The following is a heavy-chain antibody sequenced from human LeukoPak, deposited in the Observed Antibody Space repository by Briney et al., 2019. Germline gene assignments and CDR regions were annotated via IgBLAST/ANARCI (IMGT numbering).Heavy chain of an antibody. D-gene: IGHD5-18*01. CDR3: ARGLRGYSYGYHY. J-gene: IGHJ4*02. V-gene: IGHV1-2*02. Sequence: ASVKVSCKASGYTFTGYYMHWVRQAPGQGLEWIGWINPNSGGTNYAQKFQGRVTMTRDTSISTAYMELSRLRSDDTAVYYCARGLRGYSYGYHYWGQGTLVTVSS. CDR1: GYTFTGYY. CDR2: INPNSGGT.